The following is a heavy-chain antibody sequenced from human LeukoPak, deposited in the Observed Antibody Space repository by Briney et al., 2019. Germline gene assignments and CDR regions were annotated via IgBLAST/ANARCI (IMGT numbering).Heavy chain of an antibody. D-gene: IGHD3-10*01. J-gene: IGHJ5*02. CDR3: ARDVDYGSGSYYNLRWFDP. CDR1: VATVSSYA. CDR2: IIRIFGTT. V-gene: IGHV1-69*06. Sequence: SEKLSCKASVATVSSYAISWVRQGPRQGLERMGRIIRIFGTTNYAQQVQGRVTITADKSTSTAYMELSRLSSEDTAVYYCARDVDYGSGSYYNLRWFDPWGQGTLVTVSS.